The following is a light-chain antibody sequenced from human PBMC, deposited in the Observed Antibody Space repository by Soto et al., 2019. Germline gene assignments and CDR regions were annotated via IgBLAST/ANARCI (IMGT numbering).Light chain of an antibody. CDR1: QSISAW. Sequence: DIQMTQSPSTLSASVGGSVSINCRASQSISAWLAWYQQKPGKAPRLLIYKASTLEIGVPSRFSGSGSGTEFTLTISSLQPDDVAIYYCQQYNDYSWTFXQGTKVDIK. V-gene: IGKV1-5*03. J-gene: IGKJ1*01. CDR2: KAS. CDR3: QQYNDYSWT.